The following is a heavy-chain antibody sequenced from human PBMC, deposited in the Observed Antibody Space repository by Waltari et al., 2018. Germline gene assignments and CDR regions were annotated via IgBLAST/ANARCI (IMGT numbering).Heavy chain of an antibody. D-gene: IGHD1-26*01. CDR2: MSGGGGST. V-gene: IGHV3-23*04. CDR1: GFNFGRSA. CDR3: AKTLSDPSVGGLDV. J-gene: IGHJ6*02. Sequence: EVQLVEAGGGLVQPGGSLRLSWEASGFNFGRSALTWVRQVPGKGLEWLSAMSGGGGSTYYADSVQGRFIISRDPSKNTLFLQLNSLRVEDTAVYFCAKTLSDPSVGGLDVWGQGTPVTVSS.